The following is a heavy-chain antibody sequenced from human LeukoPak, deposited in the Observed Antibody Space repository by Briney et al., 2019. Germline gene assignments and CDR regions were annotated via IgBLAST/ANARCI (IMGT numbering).Heavy chain of an antibody. D-gene: IGHD2-15*01. J-gene: IGHJ4*02. CDR1: GGTFSSYA. CDR3: AGYCSGGSCSRAFDY. V-gene: IGHV1-69*04. CDR2: IIPILGIA. Sequence: SVKVSCKASGGTFSSYATSWVRQAPGQGLEWMGRIIPILGIANYAQKFQGRVTITADKSTSTAYMELSSLRSEDTAVYYCAGYCSGGSCSRAFDYWGQGTLVTVSS.